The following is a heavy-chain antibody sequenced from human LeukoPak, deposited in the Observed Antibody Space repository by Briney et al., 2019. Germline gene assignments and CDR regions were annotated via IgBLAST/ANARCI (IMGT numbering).Heavy chain of an antibody. CDR1: GFTFSTYW. V-gene: IGHV3-7*01. CDR3: TREAAAGIDY. Sequence: GGSLRLSCAASGFTFSTYWMSWVRQAPGKGLEWVANIKQDGSEKYYLDSVKGRFTISRDNAKNSLYLQMNSVRAEDTAVYFCTREAAAGIDYWGQGTLVTASS. D-gene: IGHD6-13*01. J-gene: IGHJ4*02. CDR2: IKQDGSEK.